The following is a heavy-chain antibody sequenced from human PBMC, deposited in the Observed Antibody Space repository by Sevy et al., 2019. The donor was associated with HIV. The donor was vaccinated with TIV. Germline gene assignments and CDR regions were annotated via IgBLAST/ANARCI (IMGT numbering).Heavy chain of an antibody. CDR3: AKDPAGDYGL. V-gene: IGHV4-59*02. D-gene: IGHD3-10*01. CDR1: GDSVTSYY. Sequence: SETLSLTCTVSGDSVTSYYWSWVRQPPGKGLEWIGHIYYSGTPRYNPSLKSRVTISVDTSKNQFSLKMNSVTAADTAMYYCAKDPAGDYGLWGQRILVTVSS. CDR2: IYYSGTP. J-gene: IGHJ4*02.